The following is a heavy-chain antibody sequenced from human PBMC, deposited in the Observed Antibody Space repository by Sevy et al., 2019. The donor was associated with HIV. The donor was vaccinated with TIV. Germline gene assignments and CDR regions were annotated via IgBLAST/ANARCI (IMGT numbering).Heavy chain of an antibody. CDR2: IFYSGSS. V-gene: IGHV4-31*03. J-gene: IGHJ4*02. CDR3: ARARGELGITT. D-gene: IGHD1-26*01. CDR1: GGSIISGDSY. Sequence: SETLSLTCTVSGGSIISGDSYWSWMRQHPGKGLEWIGNIFYSGSSFYNPSLKSRVSISVDTSKNQFSLNLSSVTAAYTAVYYCARARGELGITTWGQGTLFTVSS.